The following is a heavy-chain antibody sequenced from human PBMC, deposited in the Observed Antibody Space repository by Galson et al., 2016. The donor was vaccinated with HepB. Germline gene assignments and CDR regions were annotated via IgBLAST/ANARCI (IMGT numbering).Heavy chain of an antibody. CDR1: GFTFSSFS. Sequence: SLRLSCAASGFTFSSFSMNWVRQAPGRGPEWVSYISSSTTIYSADYVKGRFTISRDNAKNSLYLQMNSLRDEDTAVYYCARDLHSGSYTFDYWGRGTLVTVSS. J-gene: IGHJ4*02. CDR2: ISSSTTI. D-gene: IGHD1-26*01. CDR3: ARDLHSGSYTFDY. V-gene: IGHV3-48*02.